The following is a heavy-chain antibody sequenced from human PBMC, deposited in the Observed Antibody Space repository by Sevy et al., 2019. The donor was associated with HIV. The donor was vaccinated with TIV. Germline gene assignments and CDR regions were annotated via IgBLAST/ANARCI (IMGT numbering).Heavy chain of an antibody. D-gene: IGHD1-1*01. V-gene: IGHV1-24*01. CDR3: ATDASMTTGSHDAFDI. Sequence: ASVKVSCKVSGYTLTELSMHWVRQAPGKGLEWMGGFDPEDGETIYAQKFQGRVTMTEDTSTDTAYMELSSLRSEDTAVYYCATDASMTTGSHDAFDIWGQGTMVTVSS. J-gene: IGHJ3*02. CDR1: GYTLTELS. CDR2: FDPEDGET.